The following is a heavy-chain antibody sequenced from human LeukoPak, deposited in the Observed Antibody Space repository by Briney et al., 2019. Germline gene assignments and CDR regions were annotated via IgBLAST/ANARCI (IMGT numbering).Heavy chain of an antibody. CDR2: IYYSGST. D-gene: IGHD4-11*01. CDR1: DGSISSSSYY. CDR3: ARAYSNWFDP. Sequence: SETLSLTCTVSDGSISSSSYYWGWIRQPPGKGLEWIGSIYYSGSTYYNPSLKSRVTISVDTSKNQFSLKLSSVTAADTAVYYCARAYSNWFDPWGQGTLVTVSS. V-gene: IGHV4-39*07. J-gene: IGHJ5*02.